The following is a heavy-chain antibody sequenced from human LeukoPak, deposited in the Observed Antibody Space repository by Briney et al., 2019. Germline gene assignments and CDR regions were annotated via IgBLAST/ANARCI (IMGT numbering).Heavy chain of an antibody. V-gene: IGHV3-30*19. CDR3: ARGEVAGNSYYYGMDV. J-gene: IGHJ6*02. D-gene: IGHD6-19*01. CDR2: ISYDGSNK. CDR1: GFTFSSYG. Sequence: GGSLRLSCAASGFTFSSYGMHWVRQAPGKGLEWVAVISYDGSNKYYTDSVKGRFTISRDNSKNTLYLQMNSPRAEDTAVYYCARGEVAGNSYYYGMDVWGQGTTVTVSS.